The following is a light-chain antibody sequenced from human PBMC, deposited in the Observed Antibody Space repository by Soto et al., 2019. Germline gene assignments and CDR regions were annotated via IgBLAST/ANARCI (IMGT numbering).Light chain of an antibody. V-gene: IGKV3-11*01. CDR3: QHRYDWLIT. CDR2: DAS. Sequence: EIVLTQSPATLSFSPLERATLSCRASQSVSSYLAWYQQKPGQAPRLLIYDASNRATGIPARFSGSGSGTDFTLTISSLEPEDFAVYYCQHRYDWLITFGQGTRLEIK. CDR1: QSVSSY. J-gene: IGKJ5*01.